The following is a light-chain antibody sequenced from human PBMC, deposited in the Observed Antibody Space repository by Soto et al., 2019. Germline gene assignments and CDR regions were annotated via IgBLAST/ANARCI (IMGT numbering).Light chain of an antibody. Sequence: DIQMTQSPSTLSASVGDRVTITCRASQSISTWLAWYQQKPGKAPKLLIYEASSLEGGVPSRFSGSGSGTEFTLTISSLQPDDFATYYCQQYNYYPWTFGQGTKVEIK. V-gene: IGKV1-5*03. CDR1: QSISTW. J-gene: IGKJ1*01. CDR3: QQYNYYPWT. CDR2: EAS.